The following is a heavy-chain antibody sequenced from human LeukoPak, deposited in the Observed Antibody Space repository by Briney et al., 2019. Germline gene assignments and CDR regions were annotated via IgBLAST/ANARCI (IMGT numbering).Heavy chain of an antibody. J-gene: IGHJ4*02. CDR1: GFTFSSYG. CDR3: AKVRWGSDNALDS. Sequence: GGSLRLSCAASGFTFSSYGMYWVRQAPGKGLEWLAVISHDGNNKYYAESVKGRIAISRDNSMNTLYLQMSSLRAEGTAAYYCAKVRWGSDNALDSWGQGTLVTVSS. V-gene: IGHV3-30*18. CDR2: ISHDGNNK. D-gene: IGHD3-16*01.